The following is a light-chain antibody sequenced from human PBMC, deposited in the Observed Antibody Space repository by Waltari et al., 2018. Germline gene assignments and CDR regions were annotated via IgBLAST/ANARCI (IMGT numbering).Light chain of an antibody. CDR3: SAWDSSLNAWV. V-gene: IGLV10-54*01. CDR2: RNN. J-gene: IGLJ3*02. CDR1: SDNVGNQG. Sequence: QAGLTQPPSVSKGLRQTATLTCTGNSDNVGNQGAAWLQQHQGHPPKLLSYRNNNRPSGISEGLSATRSGSTASLTITGRQPEDEADYYCSAWDSSLNAWVFGGGTKLTVL.